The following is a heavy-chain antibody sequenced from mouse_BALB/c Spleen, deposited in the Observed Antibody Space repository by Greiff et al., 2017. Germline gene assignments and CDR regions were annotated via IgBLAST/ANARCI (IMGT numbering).Heavy chain of an antibody. CDR1: GYSITSDYA. J-gene: IGHJ1*01. CDR2: ISYSGST. D-gene: IGHD2-14*01. CDR3: ARGGTIYWYFDV. V-gene: IGHV3-2*02. Sequence: EVHLVESGPGLVKPSQSLSLTCTVTGYSITSDYAWNWIRQFPGNKLEWMGYISYSGSTSYNPSLKSRISITRDTSKNQFFLQLNSVTTEDTATYYCARGGTIYWYFDVWGAGTTVTVSS.